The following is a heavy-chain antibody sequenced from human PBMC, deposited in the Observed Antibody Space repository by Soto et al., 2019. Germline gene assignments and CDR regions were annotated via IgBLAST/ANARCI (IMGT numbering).Heavy chain of an antibody. CDR2: FYYSGASGGT. J-gene: IGHJ5*02. D-gene: IGHD2-21*02. CDR3: ARGTCPVVTPVWFDT. CDR1: GGSISSGDYY. Sequence: SETLSLTCTVSGGSISSGDYYWSWIRQPPGKGLEWIGYFYYSGASGGTYYNPSLKSRITISLDTSKNQFSLKLSSVTAADTAVYYCARGTCPVVTPVWFDTWGQGTLVTVSS. V-gene: IGHV4-30-4*01.